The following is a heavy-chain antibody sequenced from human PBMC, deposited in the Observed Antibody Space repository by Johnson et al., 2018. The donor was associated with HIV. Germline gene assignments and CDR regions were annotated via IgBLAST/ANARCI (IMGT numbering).Heavy chain of an antibody. Sequence: QVQLVESGGGVVQPGRSLRLSCAASGFTFSSYGMHWVRQAPGKGLEWVAFIRYDGSNKYYADSVKGRFTISRDNSKNTLYLQMNSLRAEDTAVYYCALVLGYCSGGSCYDAVDIWGQGTMVTVSS. D-gene: IGHD2-15*01. J-gene: IGHJ3*02. CDR3: ALVLGYCSGGSCYDAVDI. V-gene: IGHV3-30*02. CDR2: IRYDGSNK. CDR1: GFTFSSYG.